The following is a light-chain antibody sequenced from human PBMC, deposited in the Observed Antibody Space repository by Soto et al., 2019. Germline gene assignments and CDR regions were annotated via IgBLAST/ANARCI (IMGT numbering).Light chain of an antibody. V-gene: IGKV3-15*01. CDR2: GAS. J-gene: IGKJ1*01. Sequence: EIVMTQSPATLSVSPGERATLSCRASQSVNSNLAWYQQKPGQTPRLLIYGASTRATGIPARFSGSGSGTEFTLTVSSLQSEDFAVYYCQQYNKWRTFGQGTKVEI. CDR3: QQYNKWRT. CDR1: QSVNSN.